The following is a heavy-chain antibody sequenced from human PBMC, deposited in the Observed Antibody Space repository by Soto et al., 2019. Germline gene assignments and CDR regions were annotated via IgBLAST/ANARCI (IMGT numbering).Heavy chain of an antibody. CDR1: GFNFTSSA. CDR2: IVVGSGNT. Sequence: QMQLLQSGPEVKKPGTSVRVSCKASGFNFTSSAMHWVRQARGQRLERIGWIVVGSGNTNYAQKFQDRVTITRDMSTSTAYVELSSLRSEDTAVYYCDADRATPHYLPGHNWFDPWGQGTLVTVSS. D-gene: IGHD3-10*01. CDR3: DADRATPHYLPGHNWFDP. J-gene: IGHJ5*02. V-gene: IGHV1-58*02.